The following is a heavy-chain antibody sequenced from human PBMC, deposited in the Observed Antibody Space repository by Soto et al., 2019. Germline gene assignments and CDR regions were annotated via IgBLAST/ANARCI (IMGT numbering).Heavy chain of an antibody. CDR3: ARDDTYYGSGSPYLY. CDR2: ISSSGSTI. D-gene: IGHD3-10*01. CDR1: GFTFSDYY. J-gene: IGHJ4*02. Sequence: GASLRLSCAASGFTFSDYYMSWIRQAPGKGLEWVSYISSSGSTIYYADSVKGRFTISRDNAKNSLYLQMNSLRAEDTAVYYCARDDTYYGSGSPYLYWGQGTLVTVSS. V-gene: IGHV3-11*01.